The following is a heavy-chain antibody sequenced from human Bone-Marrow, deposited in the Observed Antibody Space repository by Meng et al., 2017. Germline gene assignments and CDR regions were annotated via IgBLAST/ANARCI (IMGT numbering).Heavy chain of an antibody. Sequence: GESLKISCAASGFTFSSYWMHWVRQAPGKGLVWVSRINSDGSSTSYADSVKGRFTISRDNAKNTLYLQMNSLRDEDTAVYYCARDLGVDGSEMDDAFDIWGQGTMVTVSS. V-gene: IGHV3-74*01. J-gene: IGHJ3*02. CDR3: ARDLGVDGSEMDDAFDI. CDR1: GFTFSSYW. CDR2: INSDGSST. D-gene: IGHD3-10*01.